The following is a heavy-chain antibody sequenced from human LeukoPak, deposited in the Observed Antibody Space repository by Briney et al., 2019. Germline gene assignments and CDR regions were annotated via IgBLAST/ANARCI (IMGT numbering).Heavy chain of an antibody. CDR3: AREYPGYSSSWYLRGGDY. D-gene: IGHD6-13*01. CDR1: GFTFSSYG. Sequence: PGGSLRLSCAASGFTFSSYGMSWVRQAPGKGLEWVSAISGSGGSTYYADSVKGRFTISRDNSKNTLYLQMNSLRAEDTAVYYCAREYPGYSSSWYLRGGDYWGQGTLVTVSS. CDR2: ISGSGGST. V-gene: IGHV3-23*01. J-gene: IGHJ4*02.